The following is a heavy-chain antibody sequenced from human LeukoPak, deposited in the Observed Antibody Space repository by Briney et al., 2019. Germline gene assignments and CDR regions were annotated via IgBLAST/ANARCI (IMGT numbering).Heavy chain of an antibody. Sequence: SETLSLTCAVYGGSFSGYYWSWLRQPPGKGLEWIGEINHSGSTNYNPSLKSRVTISVDTSKNQFSLKLSSVTAADTAVYYCARALPAYYDFWSGFDYWGQGTLVTVSS. V-gene: IGHV4-34*01. J-gene: IGHJ4*02. CDR2: INHSGST. CDR1: GGSFSGYY. CDR3: ARALPAYYDFWSGFDY. D-gene: IGHD3-3*01.